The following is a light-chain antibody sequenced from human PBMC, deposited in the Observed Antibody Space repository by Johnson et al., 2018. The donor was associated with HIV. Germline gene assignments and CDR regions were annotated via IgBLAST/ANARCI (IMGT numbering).Light chain of an antibody. J-gene: IGLJ1*01. CDR1: SSNIGNNY. CDR2: ENN. CDR3: GTWDSSLSAYV. V-gene: IGLV1-51*02. Sequence: QAVLTQPPSVSAAPGQKVTISCSGSSSNIGNNYVSWYKQFPGTAPKLLMYENNKRPSGIPDRFSGSTSGTSATLGITGLQTGDEADYYCGTWDSSLSAYVIGTGPKVTVL.